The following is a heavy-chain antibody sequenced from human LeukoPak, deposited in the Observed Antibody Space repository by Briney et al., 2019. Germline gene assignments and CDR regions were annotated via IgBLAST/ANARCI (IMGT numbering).Heavy chain of an antibody. CDR2: INPNSGGT. V-gene: IGHV1-2*02. CDR3: ARAADGPSTTILDLYYYYYYMDV. CDR1: GYTFTGYY. J-gene: IGHJ6*03. Sequence: ASVKVSCKASGYTFTGYYMHWVRQAPGQGLEWMGWINPNSGGTNYAQKFQGRVTMTRDTSISTAYMELSRLRSDDTAVYYCARAADGPSTTILDLYYYYYYMDVWGKGTTVTISS. D-gene: IGHD3-22*01.